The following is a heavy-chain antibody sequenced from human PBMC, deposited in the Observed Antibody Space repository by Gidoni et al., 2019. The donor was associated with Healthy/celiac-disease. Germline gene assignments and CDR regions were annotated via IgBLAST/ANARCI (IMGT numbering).Heavy chain of an antibody. CDR1: GGTFSSYA. J-gene: IGHJ3*02. V-gene: IGHV1-69*06. CDR3: ARGGDGYNSMGAFDI. CDR2: IIPIFGTA. D-gene: IGHD5-12*01. Sequence: QVQLVQSGAEVKKPGSSVKVSCKASGGTFSSYASSWGRQAPGQGLEWMGGIIPIFGTANYAQKFQGRVTMNADKSTSTAYMELSSLRSEDTAVYYCARGGDGYNSMGAFDIWGQGTMVTVSS.